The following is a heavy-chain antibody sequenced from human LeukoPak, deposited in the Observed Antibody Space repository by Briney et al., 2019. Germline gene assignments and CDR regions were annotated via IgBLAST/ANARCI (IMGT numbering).Heavy chain of an antibody. CDR3: ALSGIVGATTFDY. CDR1: GYTFTSYD. Sequence: ASVKVSCKASGYTFTSYDINWVRQATGQGLEWMGWTNPNSGNTGYAQKFQGRVTMTRNTSISTAYMELSSLRSEDTAVYYCALSGIVGATTFDYWGQGTLVTVSS. V-gene: IGHV1-8*01. D-gene: IGHD1-26*01. J-gene: IGHJ4*02. CDR2: TNPNSGNT.